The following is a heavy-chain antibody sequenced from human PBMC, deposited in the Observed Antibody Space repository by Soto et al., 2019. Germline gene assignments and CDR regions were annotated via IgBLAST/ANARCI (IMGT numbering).Heavy chain of an antibody. Sequence: SVKVSCKASGGTFSSYAISWVRQAPGQGLEWMGGIIPIFGTANYAQKFQGRVTITADESTSTAYMELSSLRSEDTAVYYCARGPYSYGKTLYYYYYGMDVWGQGTTVTVSS. CDR3: ARGPYSYGKTLYYYYYGMDV. D-gene: IGHD5-18*01. V-gene: IGHV1-69*13. CDR2: IIPIFGTA. J-gene: IGHJ6*02. CDR1: GGTFSSYA.